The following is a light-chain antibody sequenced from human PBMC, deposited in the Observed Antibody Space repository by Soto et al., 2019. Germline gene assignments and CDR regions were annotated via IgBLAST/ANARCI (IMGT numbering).Light chain of an antibody. CDR2: HAS. CDR3: QQRNNWPWT. V-gene: IGKV3-11*01. J-gene: IGKJ1*01. Sequence: EIVFTQAPATLSFSRGERATLSCRASQSVYNDLAWYQLKPAQAPRLLIYHASNRAAGIPARFGASGSATDFTLTISSLEPEDFAFYYCQQRNNWPWTFGQGTKVDIK. CDR1: QSVYND.